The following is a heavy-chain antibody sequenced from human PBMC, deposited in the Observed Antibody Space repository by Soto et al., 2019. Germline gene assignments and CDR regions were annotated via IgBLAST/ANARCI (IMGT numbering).Heavy chain of an antibody. D-gene: IGHD6-19*01. CDR3: AKDTASGGSPFDY. CDR2: ISYDGSNK. J-gene: IGHJ4*02. Sequence: GGSLRLSCAASGFTFSNYGMHWVRQAPGKGLEWVAVISYDGSNKYYVDSVKGRFTISRDNSKNTVSLQMNSLRGEDTAVYYCAKDTASGGSPFDYWGQGTLVTVSS. CDR1: GFTFSNYG. V-gene: IGHV3-30*18.